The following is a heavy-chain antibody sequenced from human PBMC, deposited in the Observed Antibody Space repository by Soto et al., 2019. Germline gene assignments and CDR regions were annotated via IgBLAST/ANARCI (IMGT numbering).Heavy chain of an antibody. J-gene: IGHJ5*02. V-gene: IGHV3-30-3*01. CDR2: ISYDGSNK. CDR3: ARGDPSFECDNWFDP. D-gene: IGHD3-16*01. Sequence: PGGSLGLSCAASGFTFSSYAMHWVRQAPGKGLERVAVISYDGSNKYYADSVKGRFTISRDNSKNTLYLQMNSLRAEDTAVYYCARGDPSFECDNWFDPWGQGTLVTVSS. CDR1: GFTFSSYA.